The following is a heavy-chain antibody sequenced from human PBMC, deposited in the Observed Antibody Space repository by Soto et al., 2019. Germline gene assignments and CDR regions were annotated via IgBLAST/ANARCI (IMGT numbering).Heavy chain of an antibody. Sequence: QVQLQASGPGLVKPSQTLSLTCSVSGVSVSSDIYYWSWIRHHPGNGLEWIGYIYYSGYTYYTPSLVGRDTISLDPSKNRVLQRLSSVTPADTAVYYCARYSVVVGPAAIFGLDVWDKGTTVNVSS. J-gene: IGHJ6*04. CDR2: IYYSGYT. V-gene: IGHV4-31*03. CDR1: GVSVSSDIYY. D-gene: IGHD2-2*01. CDR3: ARYSVVVGPAAIFGLDV.